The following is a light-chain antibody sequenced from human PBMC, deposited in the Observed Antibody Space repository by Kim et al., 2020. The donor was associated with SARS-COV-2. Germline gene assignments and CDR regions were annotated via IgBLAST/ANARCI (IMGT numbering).Light chain of an antibody. V-gene: IGLV2-11*01. J-gene: IGLJ3*02. Sequence: GQSVTISCTGTSSDVDDPDFVSWYQHHPGKAPKLLIFDVSQRPSGVPDRFSGSKSGDTASLTISGLQAEDEADYFCCSYAGYYTWVFGGGTKVTVL. CDR2: DVS. CDR3: CSYAGYYTWV. CDR1: SSDVDDPDF.